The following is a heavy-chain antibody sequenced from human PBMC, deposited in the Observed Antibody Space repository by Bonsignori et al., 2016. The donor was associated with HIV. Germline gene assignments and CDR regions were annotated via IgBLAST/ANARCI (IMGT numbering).Heavy chain of an antibody. CDR3: ARDRGYLQFDI. CDR2: MNPSGSEL. CDR1: GLRFSGAW. D-gene: IGHD2-15*01. Sequence: EVQLVESGGGLAQPGGSLILSCSVSGLRFSGAWMNWVRQAPGKGLEWVAYMNPSGSELFXVGSVRGRFTMSRDNMRSTVFLEMSSLRADDTATYYCARDRGYLQFDIWGQGALVTV. J-gene: IGHJ4*02. V-gene: IGHV3-7*03.